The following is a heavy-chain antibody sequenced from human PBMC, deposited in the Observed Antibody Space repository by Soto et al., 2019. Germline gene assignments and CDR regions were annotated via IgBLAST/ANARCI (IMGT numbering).Heavy chain of an antibody. CDR2: INHSGST. D-gene: IGHD2-15*01. CDR3: ARGAYVVVVDATTPQGFDP. CDR1: GGSFSGYY. Sequence: SETLSLTCAVYGGSFSGYYWSWIRQPPGKGLEWIGEINHSGSTNYNPSLKSRVTISVDMSKNQFSLKLSSVTAADTAVYYCARGAYVVVVDATTPQGFDPWGQGTLVTVSS. J-gene: IGHJ5*02. V-gene: IGHV4-34*01.